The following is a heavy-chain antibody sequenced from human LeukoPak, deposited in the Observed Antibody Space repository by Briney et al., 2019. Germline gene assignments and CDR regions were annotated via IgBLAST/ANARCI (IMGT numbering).Heavy chain of an antibody. Sequence: GGSLRLSCAASGFTFSSFWMTWVRQAPGKGLEWVANINQDGSEKSSVDSVKGRFTISRDNAKNSLYLQVNSLRAEDTAVYYCARGFAHITGPFYYWGQGTLVTVSS. V-gene: IGHV3-7*01. CDR3: ARGFAHITGPFYY. CDR1: GFTFSSFW. D-gene: IGHD3-3*01. CDR2: INQDGSEK. J-gene: IGHJ4*02.